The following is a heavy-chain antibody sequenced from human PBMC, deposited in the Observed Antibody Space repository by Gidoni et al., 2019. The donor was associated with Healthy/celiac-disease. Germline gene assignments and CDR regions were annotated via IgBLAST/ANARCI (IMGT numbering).Heavy chain of an antibody. D-gene: IGHD3-3*01. J-gene: IGHJ3*02. V-gene: IGHV4-38-2*02. CDR2: IYHSGST. CDR1: GYSISSGYY. Sequence: QVQLKESGPGLVQPSETLSLTCTVSGYSISSGYYWGWIRQPPGKGLEWIGSIYHSGSTYYNPSLKSRVTISVDTSKNQFSLKLSSVTAADTAVYYCARGGFLEWLLMAFDIWGQGTMVTVSS. CDR3: ARGGFLEWLLMAFDI.